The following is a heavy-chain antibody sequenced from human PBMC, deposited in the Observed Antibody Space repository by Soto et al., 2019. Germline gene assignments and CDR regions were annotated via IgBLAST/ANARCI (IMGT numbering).Heavy chain of an antibody. CDR3: ARGDYDILTGYYNPNDY. CDR1: GGSISSYY. Sequence: SETLSLTCTVSGGSISSYYWSWIRQPPGEGLEWIGYIYYSGSTNYNPSLKSRVTISVDTSKNQFSPKLSSVTAADTAVYYCARGDYDILTGYYNPNDYWGQGTLVTVS. D-gene: IGHD3-9*01. V-gene: IGHV4-59*12. J-gene: IGHJ4*02. CDR2: IYYSGST.